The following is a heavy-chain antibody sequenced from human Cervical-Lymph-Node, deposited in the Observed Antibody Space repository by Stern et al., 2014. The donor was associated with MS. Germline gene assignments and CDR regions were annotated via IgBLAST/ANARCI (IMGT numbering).Heavy chain of an antibody. Sequence: GQLEESGAEVKKPGASVKVSCKVSGYTLSEISMHWVRQAPGKGLEWMGGFDPEHGETHYAQKFQGRVTMAEDRSTDTAYMELSSLRSEDTAVYYCATHRGRVTYYYGMDVWGQGTTVTVSS. D-gene: IGHD2-21*02. CDR2: FDPEHGET. CDR3: ATHRGRVTYYYGMDV. V-gene: IGHV1-24*01. J-gene: IGHJ6*02. CDR1: GYTLSEIS.